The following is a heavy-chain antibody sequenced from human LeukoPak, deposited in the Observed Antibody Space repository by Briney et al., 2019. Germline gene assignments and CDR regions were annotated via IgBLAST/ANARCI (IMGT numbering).Heavy chain of an antibody. J-gene: IGHJ4*02. CDR3: ARAGRKESPFDY. CDR1: GGTFSSYA. Sequence: GASVTVSCKASGGTFSSYAISWVRQAPGQGLEWMGGIIPIFGTANYAQKFQGRVTITTDESTSTAYMELSSLRSEDTAVYYCARAGRKESPFDYWGQGTLVTVSS. V-gene: IGHV1-69*05. CDR2: IIPIFGTA.